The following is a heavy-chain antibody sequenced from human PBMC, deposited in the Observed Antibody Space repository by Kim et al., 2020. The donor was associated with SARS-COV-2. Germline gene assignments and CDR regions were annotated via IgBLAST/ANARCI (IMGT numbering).Heavy chain of an antibody. CDR3: ARGLGSVYGMDV. V-gene: IGHV1-69*01. D-gene: IGHD2-15*01. Sequence: YAQKFQGRVTITADESTSTAYMELSSLRSEDTAVYYCARGLGSVYGMDVWGQGTTVTVSS. J-gene: IGHJ6*02.